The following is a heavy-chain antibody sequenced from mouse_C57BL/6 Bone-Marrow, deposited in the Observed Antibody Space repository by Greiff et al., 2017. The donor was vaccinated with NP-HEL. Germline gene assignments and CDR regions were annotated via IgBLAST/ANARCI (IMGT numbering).Heavy chain of an antibody. CDR2: IYPGSGST. V-gene: IGHV1-55*01. CDR1: GYTFTSYW. CDR3: ARQDYDGLWYFDV. Sequence: QVQLQQPGAELVKPGASVPMSCTASGYTFTSYWLTWVKQRPEQGLEWIGDIYPGSGSTNYNAKVKSKATLTVDTSSSTAYMQLSSLTAEDSAVYYCARQDYDGLWYFDVWGTGTTVTVTS. D-gene: IGHD2-4*01. J-gene: IGHJ1*03.